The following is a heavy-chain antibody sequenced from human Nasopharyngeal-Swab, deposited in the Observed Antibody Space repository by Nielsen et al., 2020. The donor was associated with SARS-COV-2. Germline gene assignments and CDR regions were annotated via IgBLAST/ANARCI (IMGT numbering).Heavy chain of an antibody. CDR1: GGSISSSNW. D-gene: IGHD3-3*01. Sequence: SETLSLTCAVSGGSISSSNWWSWVRQPPGKGLEWIGEIYHSGSTNYNPSLKSRVTISVDKSKNQFSLKLSSVTAADTAVYYCARINDFWSGYYFDYWGQGTLVTASS. J-gene: IGHJ4*02. CDR3: ARINDFWSGYYFDY. CDR2: IYHSGST. V-gene: IGHV4-4*02.